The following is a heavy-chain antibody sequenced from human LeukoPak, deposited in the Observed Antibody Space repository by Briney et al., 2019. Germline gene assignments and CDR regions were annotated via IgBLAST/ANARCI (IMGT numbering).Heavy chain of an antibody. Sequence: PSETLSLTCTVSGGSISSSTYYWGWIRQPPGMGLEWIGSMYYSGSTYHNPSLKSRVTISVDTSKNQFSLKLSSVTAADTAVYYCARDKRITMVRGEGTRINWFDPWGQGTLVTVSS. CDR2: MYYSGST. D-gene: IGHD3-10*01. V-gene: IGHV4-39*07. J-gene: IGHJ5*02. CDR1: GGSISSSTYY. CDR3: ARDKRITMVRGEGTRINWFDP.